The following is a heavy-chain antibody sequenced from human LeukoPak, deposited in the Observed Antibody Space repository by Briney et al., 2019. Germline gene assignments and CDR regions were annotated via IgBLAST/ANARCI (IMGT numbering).Heavy chain of an antibody. CDR2: ISGSGVST. CDR1: GFRFSSYA. V-gene: IGHV3-23*01. D-gene: IGHD2-21*01. J-gene: IGHJ4*02. CDR3: ARGLCGGDCYDY. Sequence: PGGSLRLSCAASGFRFSSYAMSWVRQAPGKGLEWVSAISGSGVSTYYADSVKGRFTVSRDNSKNTLYLQMSSLRAEDTAVYYCARGLCGGDCYDYWGQGTLVTVSS.